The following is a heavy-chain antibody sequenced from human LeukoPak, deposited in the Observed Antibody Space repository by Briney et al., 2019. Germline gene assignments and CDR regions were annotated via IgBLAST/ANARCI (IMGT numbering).Heavy chain of an antibody. V-gene: IGHV1-18*01. Sequence: GASVKVSCKASGYTFTSYGISWVRQAPGRGLEWMGWISAYNGNTNYAQKLQGRVTMTTDTSTSTAYMELRSLRSDDTAVYYCARDQIGIYSSGWVPHFDYWGQGTLVTVSS. CDR1: GYTFTSYG. CDR2: ISAYNGNT. J-gene: IGHJ4*02. D-gene: IGHD6-19*01. CDR3: ARDQIGIYSSGWVPHFDY.